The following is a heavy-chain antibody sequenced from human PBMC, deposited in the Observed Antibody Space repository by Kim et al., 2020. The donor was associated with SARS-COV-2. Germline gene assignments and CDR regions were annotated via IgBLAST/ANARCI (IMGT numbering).Heavy chain of an antibody. CDR3: AEGGFGSSSTGVD. Sequence: GGSLRLSCAASGFTFSRNGMSWVRQAPGRGLEWVSTSGTTGLTYYADSVRGRFTISRDSSKNTVYLQMNSLRADDMAAYYCAEGGFGSSSTGVDCGQGALVSVSS. V-gene: IGHV3-23*01. CDR2: SGTTGLT. D-gene: IGHD6-19*01. J-gene: IGHJ4*02. CDR1: GFTFSRNG.